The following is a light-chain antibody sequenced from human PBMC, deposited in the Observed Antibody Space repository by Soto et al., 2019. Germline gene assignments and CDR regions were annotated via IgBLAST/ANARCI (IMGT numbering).Light chain of an antibody. V-gene: IGLV7-43*01. Sequence: QAVVTQEPSLTVSPGGTVTLTCASSTDAVTSGYYPNWLQQKPGQAPRALIYSTSNTHSWTPARFSGSLLGGKAALTLSGVQPEDEAEYYCLLYYGGAHLFGGGTALTVL. CDR1: TDAVTSGYY. CDR2: STS. J-gene: IGLJ2*01. CDR3: LLYYGGAHL.